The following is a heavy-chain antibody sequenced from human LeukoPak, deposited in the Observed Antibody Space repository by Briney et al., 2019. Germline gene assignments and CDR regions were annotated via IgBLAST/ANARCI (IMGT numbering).Heavy chain of an antibody. CDR3: ARGSLDCSSTSCYLGYYYYYYGMDV. J-gene: IGHJ6*02. CDR2: IYHSGST. CDR1: GGSISSSSYY. Sequence: SETLSLTCTVSGGSISSSSYYWGWIRQPPGKGLEWIGYIYHSGSTYYNPSLKSRVTISVDRSKNQFSLKLSSVTAADTAVYYCARGSLDCSSTSCYLGYYYYYYGMDVWGQGTTVTVSS. V-gene: IGHV4-30-2*01. D-gene: IGHD2-2*01.